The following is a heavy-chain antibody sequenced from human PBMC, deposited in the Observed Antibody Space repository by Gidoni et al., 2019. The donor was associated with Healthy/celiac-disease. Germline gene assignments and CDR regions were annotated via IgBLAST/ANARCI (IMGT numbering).Heavy chain of an antibody. CDR2: ITHSGST. CDR3: ARGKAAGYLFDY. CDR1: GGSVSGYC. V-gene: IGHV4-34*01. Sequence: QVQLQQWGAGLLKPSETLSLTCAVYGGSVSGYCWSWIRQPPGKGLEWMGEITHSGSTNYNPSLKIRVTISVDTSKNQFSLKLSSVTAADTAVYYCARGKAAGYLFDYWGQGTLVTVSS. J-gene: IGHJ4*02. D-gene: IGHD6-13*01.